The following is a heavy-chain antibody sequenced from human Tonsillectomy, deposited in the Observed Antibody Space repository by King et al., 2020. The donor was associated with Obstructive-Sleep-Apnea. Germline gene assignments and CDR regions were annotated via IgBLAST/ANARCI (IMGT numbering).Heavy chain of an antibody. CDR2: ISYDGSNK. CDR1: GFTFSTYG. CDR3: AKVWGHYYDSSGYYYDF. J-gene: IGHJ4*02. V-gene: IGHV3-30*18. Sequence: VQLVESGGGVVQPGRSLRLSCAASGFTFSTYGMHWVRQAPGKGLEWVAVISYDGSNKYYADSVKGRLTISRDNSKNTLYLQMNSLRAEDTAVYYCAKVWGHYYDSSGYYYDFWGQGALVTVSS. D-gene: IGHD3-22*01.